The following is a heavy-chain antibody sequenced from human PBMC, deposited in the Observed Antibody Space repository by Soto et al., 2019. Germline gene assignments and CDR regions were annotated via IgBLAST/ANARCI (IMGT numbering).Heavy chain of an antibody. Sequence: ESGGGVVQPGRSLRLSCAASGFTFSSYGMHWVRQAPGKGLEWVAVIWYDGSNKYYADSVKGRFTISRDNSKNTLYLQMNSLRAEDTAVYYCARDQGIAARPDGMDVWGQGTTVTVSS. J-gene: IGHJ6*02. CDR1: GFTFSSYG. D-gene: IGHD6-6*01. CDR3: ARDQGIAARPDGMDV. CDR2: IWYDGSNK. V-gene: IGHV3-33*01.